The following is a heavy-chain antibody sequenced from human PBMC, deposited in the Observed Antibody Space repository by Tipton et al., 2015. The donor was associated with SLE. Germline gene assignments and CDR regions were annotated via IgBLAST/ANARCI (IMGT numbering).Heavy chain of an antibody. Sequence: TLSLTCTVSGGSITSAGYYWSWIRQHPGKGLEWIGYIYYSGSTNYNPSLKSRVTISVDTSKNQFSLKLSSVTAADTAVYYCARVGENYYDSSGYYYYWGQGTLVTVSS. D-gene: IGHD3-22*01. J-gene: IGHJ4*02. CDR1: GGSITSAGYY. CDR2: IYYSGST. V-gene: IGHV4-61*08. CDR3: ARVGENYYDSSGYYYY.